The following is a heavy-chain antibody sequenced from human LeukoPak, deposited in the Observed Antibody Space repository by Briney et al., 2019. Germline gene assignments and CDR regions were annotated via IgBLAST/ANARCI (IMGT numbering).Heavy chain of an antibody. CDR1: GYTFTSYD. D-gene: IGHD3-22*01. CDR2: MNPNSGNT. V-gene: IGHV1-8*01. CDR3: ARDRVGGYYYDSSGLSPNWFDP. J-gene: IGHJ5*02. Sequence: ASVKVSCKASGYTFTSYDINWVRQATGQGLEWMGWMNPNSGNTGYAQKFQGRVTMTRNTSISTAYMELSSLRSEDTAVYYCARDRVGGYYYDSSGLSPNWFDPWGQGTLVTVSS.